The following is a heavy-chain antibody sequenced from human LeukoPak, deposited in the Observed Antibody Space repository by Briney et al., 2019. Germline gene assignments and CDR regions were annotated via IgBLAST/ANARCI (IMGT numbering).Heavy chain of an antibody. CDR1: GFTFSSYG. J-gene: IGHJ4*02. CDR3: AKGGLYPHPPCDY. V-gene: IGHV3-23*01. D-gene: IGHD2-2*02. CDR2: ISGSGGST. Sequence: PGGSLRLSCAASGFTFSSYGMHWVRQAPGKGLEWVSAISGSGGSTYYADSVKGRFTISRDNSKNTLYLQMNSLRAEDTAVYYCAKGGLYPHPPCDYGGQGTLVTVSS.